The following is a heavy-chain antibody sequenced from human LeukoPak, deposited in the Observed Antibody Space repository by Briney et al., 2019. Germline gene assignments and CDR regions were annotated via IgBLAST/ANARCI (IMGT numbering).Heavy chain of an antibody. J-gene: IGHJ5*02. CDR2: IYHSGST. V-gene: IGHV4-38-2*01. Sequence: PSETLSLTCAVSGYSISSGYYWGWIRQPPGKGLEWIGSIYHSGSTYYNPSLKSRVTISVDTSKNQFSPKLSSVTAADTAVYYCARQGYCSSTSCPQGWFDPWGQGTLVTVSS. CDR3: ARQGYCSSTSCPQGWFDP. CDR1: GYSISSGYY. D-gene: IGHD2-2*01.